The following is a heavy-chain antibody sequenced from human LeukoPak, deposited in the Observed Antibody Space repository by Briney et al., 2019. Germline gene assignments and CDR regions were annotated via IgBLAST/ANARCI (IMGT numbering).Heavy chain of an antibody. CDR3: ARDPTYCSSTSCYIDY. CDR2: ISSRSSYI. Sequence: GGSLRLSCAASGFTLSNYNMDWVPQAPGKGLEWVSSISSRSSYIYYADSVKGRFTISTDNAKNSLYLQMHSLRAEDTAVYYCARDPTYCSSTSCYIDYWGQGTLVTVSS. D-gene: IGHD2-2*02. CDR1: GFTLSNYN. J-gene: IGHJ4*02. V-gene: IGHV3-21*01.